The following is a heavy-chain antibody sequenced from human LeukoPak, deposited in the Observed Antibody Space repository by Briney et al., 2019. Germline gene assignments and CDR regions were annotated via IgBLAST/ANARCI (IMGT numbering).Heavy chain of an antibody. J-gene: IGHJ4*02. CDR3: GVSGSYSSSDYFDY. Sequence: GSLRLSCAASGFTFSSYGMSWVRQPPGKGLEWIGEINHSGSTNYNPSLKSRVTISIDTSKNQFSLKLSSVTAADTAVYYCGVSGSYSSSDYFDYWGQGTLVTVSS. CDR1: GFTFSSYG. D-gene: IGHD3-10*01. V-gene: IGHV4-34*08. CDR2: INHSGST.